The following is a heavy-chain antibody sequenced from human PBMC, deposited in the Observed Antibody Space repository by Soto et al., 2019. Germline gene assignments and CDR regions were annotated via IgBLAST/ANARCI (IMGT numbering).Heavy chain of an antibody. V-gene: IGHV3-30-3*01. CDR2: ISYDGSNK. Sequence: GGSLRLSCAASGFTFSSYAMHWVRQAPGKGLEWVAVISYDGSNKYYADSVKGRFTISRDNSKNTLYLQMNSLRAEDTAVYYCARDVRWELLEGYEYKDHSFDYWGQGTLVTVSS. J-gene: IGHJ4*02. D-gene: IGHD1-26*01. CDR3: ARDVRWELLEGYEYKDHSFDY. CDR1: GFTFSSYA.